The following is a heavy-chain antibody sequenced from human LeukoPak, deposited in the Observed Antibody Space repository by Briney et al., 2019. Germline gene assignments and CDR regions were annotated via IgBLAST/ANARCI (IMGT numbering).Heavy chain of an antibody. Sequence: GGSLRLSCAAPLFSVSSKYITWVRQAPGKGLKWVSVIYSDGSTKYTHSVKARFTLCRDNTKNTLYLQKKRLRVADTAQYCSARATLDNWGQGTPLSVSS. CDR3: ARATLDN. CDR1: LFSVSSKY. CDR2: IYSDGST. V-gene: IGHV3-53*01. J-gene: IGHJ4*02.